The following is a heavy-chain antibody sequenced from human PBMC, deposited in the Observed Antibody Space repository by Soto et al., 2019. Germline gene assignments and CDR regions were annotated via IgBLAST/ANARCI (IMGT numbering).Heavy chain of an antibody. Sequence: QVQLVQSGAEVKTPGSSVEVSCKASGGIFSSFSITWVRQVPGHGLEWMGGIIPMTGTPNYAEKFQGRLTLSADGSTRTAYLVLGSLTSEDTAVYYCARGPILPCATSWLDPWGQGTVVIVSS. D-gene: IGHD3-10*02. CDR2: IIPMTGTP. CDR1: GGIFSSFS. CDR3: ARGPILPCATSWLDP. V-gene: IGHV1-69*01. J-gene: IGHJ5*02.